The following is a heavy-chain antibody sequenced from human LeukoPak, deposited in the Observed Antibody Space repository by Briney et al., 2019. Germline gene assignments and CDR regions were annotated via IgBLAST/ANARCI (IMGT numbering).Heavy chain of an antibody. V-gene: IGHV4-59*12. CDR2: IYYSGST. CDR1: GGSISSYY. CDR3: ARGRSRNYYFDY. D-gene: IGHD6-13*01. Sequence: KPLETLSLTCTVSGGSISSYYWSWIRQPPGKGLEWIGYIYYSGSTNYNPSLKSRVTISVDTSKNQFSLKLSSVTAADTAVYYCARGRSRNYYFDYWGQGTLVTVSS. J-gene: IGHJ4*02.